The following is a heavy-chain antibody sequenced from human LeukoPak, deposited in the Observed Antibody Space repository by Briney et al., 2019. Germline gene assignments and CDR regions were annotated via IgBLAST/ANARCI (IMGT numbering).Heavy chain of an antibody. CDR1: GGSISSYY. V-gene: IGHV4-59*12. Sequence: SETLSLTCTVSGGSISSYYWSWLRQPPGKGREGVGYMYYSGSTNYNPSLKRRVNISVETSKKQFSLKLSYCDAADTAVYYCARGRWYDYVWGSYRSAFDIWGQGTMVTVSS. J-gene: IGHJ3*02. D-gene: IGHD3-16*02. CDR3: ARGRWYDYVWGSYRSAFDI. CDR2: MYYSGST.